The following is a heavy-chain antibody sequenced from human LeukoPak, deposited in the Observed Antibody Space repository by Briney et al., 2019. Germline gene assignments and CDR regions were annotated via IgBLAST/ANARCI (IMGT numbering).Heavy chain of an antibody. J-gene: IGHJ4*02. CDR1: GASVSSSY. CDR3: SEGYFEPFDH. CDR2: LSYTGKT. Sequence: SETLSLTCLVSGASVSSSYWNWIRQLPGKGLEWIGCLSYTGKTDYNPSLTSRVTISLDTSKNQVSLKLKSLTAADTAVYYCSEGYFEPFDHWGQGISVTVSS. V-gene: IGHV4-59*02. D-gene: IGHD5-24*01.